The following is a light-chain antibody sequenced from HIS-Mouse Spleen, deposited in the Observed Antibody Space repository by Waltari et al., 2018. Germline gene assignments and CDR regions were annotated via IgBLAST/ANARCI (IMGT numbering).Light chain of an antibody. CDR3: AAWDDSLSGRV. V-gene: IGLV1-47*01. Sequence: QSVLTQPPSASGTPGQRVTISCSGSSPNIGSNYVYWSQQPPGTAPKLLIYRNNQRPSGVPDRFSGSKSGTSASLAISGLRSEDEADYYCAAWDDSLSGRVFGGGTKLTVL. CDR2: RNN. CDR1: SPNIGSNY. J-gene: IGLJ3*02.